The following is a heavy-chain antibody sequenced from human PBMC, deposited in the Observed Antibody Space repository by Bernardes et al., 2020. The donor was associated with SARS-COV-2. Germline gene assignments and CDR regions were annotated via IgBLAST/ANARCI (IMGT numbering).Heavy chain of an antibody. J-gene: IGHJ5*02. Sequence: SYTLARTCTVSGGSIRSYYWSWIRQPPGQGLAWIGYLYYSGRTHYNPSLKSRVTISVDTSKNQFSLKLSSVTAADTAVYYCARGFDPWGQGTLVTVSS. CDR3: ARGFDP. V-gene: IGHV4-59*01. CDR2: LYYSGRT. CDR1: GGSIRSYY.